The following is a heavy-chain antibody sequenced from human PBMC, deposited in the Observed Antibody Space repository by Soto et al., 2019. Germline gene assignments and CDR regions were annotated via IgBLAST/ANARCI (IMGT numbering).Heavy chain of an antibody. CDR1: GGSISSYY. CDR3: ARDFTMVRGVTNAGDDAFDI. CDR2: IYYSGST. J-gene: IGHJ3*02. Sequence: QVQLQESGPGLVKPSETLSLTCTVSGGSISSYYWSWIRQPPGKGLEWIGYIYYSGSTNYNPSLXXRVTISVDTSXXQXSXXLSSVTAADTAVYYCARDFTMVRGVTNAGDDAFDIWGQGTMVTVSS. V-gene: IGHV4-59*01. D-gene: IGHD3-10*01.